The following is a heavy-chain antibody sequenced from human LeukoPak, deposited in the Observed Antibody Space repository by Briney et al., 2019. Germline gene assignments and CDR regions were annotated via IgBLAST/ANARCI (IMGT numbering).Heavy chain of an antibody. CDR1: GFTFSSYG. D-gene: IGHD3-9*01. CDR2: IWYDGSNK. J-gene: IGHJ4*02. Sequence: PGRSLRLSCAASGFTFSSYGMHWVRQAPGKGLEWVAVIWYDGSNKYYADSVKGRFTISRDNSKNTLYLQMNSLRAEDTAVYYCAKKRRYGYFDYWGQGTLVTVSS. V-gene: IGHV3-33*06. CDR3: AKKRRYGYFDY.